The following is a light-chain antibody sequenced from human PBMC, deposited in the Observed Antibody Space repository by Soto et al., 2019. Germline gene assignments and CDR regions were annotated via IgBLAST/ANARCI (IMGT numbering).Light chain of an antibody. CDR2: DAS. CDR1: QSVGSN. Sequence: DILLTQSPGTLSLSPGERGTLSCRASQSVGSNLAWYQHKPGQAPRLLIYDASTRATGVPATFSGSGSGTEFTLTISSLQSDDFAIYYCQHYNMWPHMLSFGGGTKVDIK. CDR3: QHYNMWPHMLS. J-gene: IGKJ4*01. V-gene: IGKV3-15*01.